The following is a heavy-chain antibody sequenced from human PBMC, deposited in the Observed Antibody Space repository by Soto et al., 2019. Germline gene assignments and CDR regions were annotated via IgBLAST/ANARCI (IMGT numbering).Heavy chain of an antibody. J-gene: IGHJ4*02. Sequence: QVQLVESGGGVVQPGRSLRLSCAASGFTFSSYGMHWVRQAPGKGLEWVAVISYDGSNKYYADSVKGRFTISRDNSKNTLYLQMNSLRAEDTAVYYCAKDLMTAEAGRPGGYWGQGTLVTVSS. CDR1: GFTFSSYG. CDR3: AKDLMTAEAGRPGGY. D-gene: IGHD6-19*01. CDR2: ISYDGSNK. V-gene: IGHV3-30*18.